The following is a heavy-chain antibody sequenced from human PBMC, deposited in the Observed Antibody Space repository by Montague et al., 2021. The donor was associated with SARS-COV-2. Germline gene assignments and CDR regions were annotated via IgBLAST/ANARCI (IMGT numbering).Heavy chain of an antibody. J-gene: IGHJ6*02. CDR1: GFTFDNYA. Sequence: SLRLSCAASGFTFDNYAMNWVRQAPGKGPERVSAITGSGDHTYYADSVKGRFTISTDNSKSTLYLQMYSLRAEDTAIYYRSKSIRQACCYAMDVWGRGTTVTVSS. CDR3: SKSIRQACCYAMDV. V-gene: IGHV3-23*01. D-gene: IGHD2-15*01. CDR2: ITGSGDHT.